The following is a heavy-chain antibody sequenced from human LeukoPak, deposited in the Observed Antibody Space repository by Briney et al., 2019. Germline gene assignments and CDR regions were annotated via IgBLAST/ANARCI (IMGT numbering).Heavy chain of an antibody. CDR3: ARDQCSGGSCYSGSDYYYYYYGMDV. V-gene: IGHV3-23*01. D-gene: IGHD2-15*01. CDR1: GFIFSSYA. CDR2: ISGSGGST. J-gene: IGHJ6*02. Sequence: GGSLRLSCAASGFIFSSYAMSWVRQAPGKGLEWVSAISGSGGSTYYADSVKGRFTISRDNSKNTLYLQMNSLRAEDTAVYYCARDQCSGGSCYSGSDYYYYYYGMDVWGQGTTVTVSS.